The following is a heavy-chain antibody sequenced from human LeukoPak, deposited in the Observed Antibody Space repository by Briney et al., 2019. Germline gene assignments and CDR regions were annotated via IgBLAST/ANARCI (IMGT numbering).Heavy chain of an antibody. J-gene: IGHJ4*02. D-gene: IGHD3-22*01. CDR1: GFTFNIYD. Sequence: GGSLRLSCAASGFTFNIYDMHWVRQAPGKGLEWVALISHDGSYKYYADSVKGRVTISRDNSKNTLSLHMSSLRADDTAIYYCAKEGYYYDSSGCYYFDYWGQGTLVTVSS. V-gene: IGHV3-30*18. CDR3: AKEGYYYDSSGCYYFDY. CDR2: ISHDGSYK.